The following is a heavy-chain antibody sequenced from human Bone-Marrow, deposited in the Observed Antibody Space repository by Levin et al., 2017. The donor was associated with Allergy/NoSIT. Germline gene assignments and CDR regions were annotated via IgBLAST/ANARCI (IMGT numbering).Heavy chain of an antibody. CDR3: TRNPSARVYRSSTSCYAYYYYDYYYMDV. V-gene: IGHV3-49*04. Sequence: GGSLRLSCTASGFTFGDYAMSWVRQAPGKGLEWVGFIRSKAYGGTTEYAASAKGRFTISRDDSKSIAYLQMNSLKTEDTAVYYCTRNPSARVYRSSTSCYAYYYYDYYYMDVWGKGTTVTVSS. D-gene: IGHD2-2*01. J-gene: IGHJ6*03. CDR1: GFTFGDYA. CDR2: IRSKAYGGTT.